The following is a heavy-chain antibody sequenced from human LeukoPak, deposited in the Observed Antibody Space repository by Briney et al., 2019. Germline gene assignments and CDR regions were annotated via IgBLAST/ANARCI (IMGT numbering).Heavy chain of an antibody. J-gene: IGHJ4*02. V-gene: IGHV3-7*03. CDR1: GFMFSSNW. D-gene: IGHD6-19*01. Sequence: GGSLRLSCAASGFMFSSNWMSWVRQAPGKGLQWVGHIKNDGSETYYLDSLKGRFSISRDNTNNALYLQMNSLRVEDTAVYYCVKNDGWFHLAQWGQGTLVTVSS. CDR2: IKNDGSET. CDR3: VKNDGWFHLAQ.